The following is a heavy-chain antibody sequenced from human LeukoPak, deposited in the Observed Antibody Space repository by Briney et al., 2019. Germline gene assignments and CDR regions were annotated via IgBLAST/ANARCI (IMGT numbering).Heavy chain of an antibody. CDR2: ISGSGGST. Sequence: GGSLRLSCAASGFTFSSYAMSWVRQAPGKGLEWVSAISGSGGSTYYADSVKGRFTISRDNSKNTLYLQMNSLRAEDTAVYYCARHLSGISGYTYGRGIDYWGQGTLVTVST. D-gene: IGHD5-18*01. J-gene: IGHJ4*02. CDR3: ARHLSGISGYTYGRGIDY. CDR1: GFTFSSYA. V-gene: IGHV3-23*01.